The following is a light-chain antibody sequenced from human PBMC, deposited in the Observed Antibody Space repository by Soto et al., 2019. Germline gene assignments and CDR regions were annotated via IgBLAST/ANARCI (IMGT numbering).Light chain of an antibody. CDR2: DTS. J-gene: IGKJ4*01. V-gene: IGKV3-11*01. CDR3: RQRDNCPWT. Sequence: EIALTQPPATLSLSPGERATLSCRASQSVSSYLAWYQQKPGRAPRLLIYDTSKRETGIPARFSGSGSGTDVTLTISSIEHEDFAVYYCRQRDNCPWTFGGGTKVEIK. CDR1: QSVSSY.